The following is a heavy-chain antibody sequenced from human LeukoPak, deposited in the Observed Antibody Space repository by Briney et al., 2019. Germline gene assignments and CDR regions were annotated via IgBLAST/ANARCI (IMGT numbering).Heavy chain of an antibody. J-gene: IGHJ5*02. D-gene: IGHD2-15*01. CDR1: GFTVSSNY. V-gene: IGHV3-53*04. Sequence: GGSLRLSCAASGFTVSSNYMSWVRQAPGKGLEWVSVIYSGGSTYYADSVEGRFTISRHNSKNTLYLQMNSLRAEDTAVYYCARGQYHCSGGSCGSNWFDPWGQGTLVTVYS. CDR3: ARGQYHCSGGSCGSNWFDP. CDR2: IYSGGST.